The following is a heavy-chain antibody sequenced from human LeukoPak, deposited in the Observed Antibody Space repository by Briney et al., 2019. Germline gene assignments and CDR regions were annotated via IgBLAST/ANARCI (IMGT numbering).Heavy chain of an antibody. J-gene: IGHJ6*03. CDR2: IYYSGST. CDR1: GGSISSYY. Sequence: SETLSLTCTVSGGSISSYYWSWIRQPPGKGLEWIGYIYYSGSTNYNPSLKSRVTISVDTSKNQFSLKLSSVSAADTAVYYCAREALYYDFWSGSAYYMDVWGKGTTVTVSS. V-gene: IGHV4-59*01. CDR3: AREALYYDFWSGSAYYMDV. D-gene: IGHD3-3*01.